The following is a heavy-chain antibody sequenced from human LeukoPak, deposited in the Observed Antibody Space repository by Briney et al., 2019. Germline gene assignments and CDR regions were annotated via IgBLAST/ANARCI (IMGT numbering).Heavy chain of an antibody. J-gene: IGHJ4*02. Sequence: GGSLRLSCAASGFTVSSYSMNWVRQAPGKGLEWASSISSSSSYIYYADSVKGRFTISRDNAKNSLYLQMNSLRAEDTAVYYCARDLGVRYSGSYSAYWGQGTLVTVSS. CDR2: ISSSSSYI. CDR3: ARDLGVRYSGSYSAY. D-gene: IGHD1-26*01. CDR1: GFTVSSYS. V-gene: IGHV3-21*01.